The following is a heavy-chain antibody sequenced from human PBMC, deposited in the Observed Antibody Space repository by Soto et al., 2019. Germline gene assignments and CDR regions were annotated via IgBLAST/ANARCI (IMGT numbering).Heavy chain of an antibody. CDR1: Y. J-gene: IGHJ5*02. D-gene: IGHD3-3*01. Sequence: YWIGCRQSPGKGLEWLGDINHVGTTNYNPSLKSRVSIPVDTSKSQFSLKLSSVTAADTAVYYCARAHDFWRRRQQPMAAWGQGTLVTVS. CDR2: INHVGTT. V-gene: IGHV4-34*01. CDR3: ARAHDFWRRRQQPMAA.